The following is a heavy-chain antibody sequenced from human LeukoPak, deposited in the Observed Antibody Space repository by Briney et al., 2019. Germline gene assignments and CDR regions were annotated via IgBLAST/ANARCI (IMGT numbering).Heavy chain of an antibody. J-gene: IGHJ4*02. V-gene: IGHV3-53*01. Sequence: PGGSLRLSCAASGFSVSSNYMHWVRQAPGKGLEWASVIYGGGGTDYADSVKGRPTISRDTSTNTIYLQMNSLRAEDTAVYYCARSRLGYSNFDFWGQGALVTVSS. CDR2: IYGGGGT. D-gene: IGHD5-12*01. CDR3: ARSRLGYSNFDF. CDR1: GFSVSSNY.